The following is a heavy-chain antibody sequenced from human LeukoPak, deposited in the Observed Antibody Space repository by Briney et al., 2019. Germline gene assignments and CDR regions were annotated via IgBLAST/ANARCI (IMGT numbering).Heavy chain of an antibody. CDR3: ARVRYGSGSPVDY. D-gene: IGHD3-10*01. CDR2: INHSGST. Sequence: NPSETLSLTCAVYGGSFSGYYWSWIRQPPGKGLEWIGEINHSGSTNYNPSLKSRVTISVDTSKNQFSLKLSSVTAADTAVYYCARVRYGSGSPVDYWGQGTLVTVSS. J-gene: IGHJ4*02. CDR1: GGSFSGYY. V-gene: IGHV4-34*01.